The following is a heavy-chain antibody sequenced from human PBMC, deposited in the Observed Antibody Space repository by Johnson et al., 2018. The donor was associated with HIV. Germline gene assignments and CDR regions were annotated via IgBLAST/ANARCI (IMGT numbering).Heavy chain of an antibody. Sequence: QVQLVESGGGVVQPGRSLRLSCAASGFTFSNYAMHWVRQAPGKGLEWVAVISYDGSKKNYADSVKGRFSISRDNATNSLYLQMNSLRAEDAAVYYCTGRDLLRAFDIWGQGTMVTVSS. J-gene: IGHJ3*02. CDR2: ISYDGSKK. D-gene: IGHD2-15*01. CDR3: TGRDLLRAFDI. CDR1: GFTFSNYA. V-gene: IGHV3-30-3*01.